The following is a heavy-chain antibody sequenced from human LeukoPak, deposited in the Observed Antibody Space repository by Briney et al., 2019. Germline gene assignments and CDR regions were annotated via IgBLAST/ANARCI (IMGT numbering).Heavy chain of an antibody. D-gene: IGHD3-22*01. Sequence: SVKVSCKASGGTFSSYAISWVRQAPGQGLEWMGRIIPILGIANYAQKFQGRVTITADKSTSTAYMELSSLRSEDTAVYYCANRYYDSSGYYHLWFDPWGQGTLVTVSS. V-gene: IGHV1-69*04. J-gene: IGHJ5*02. CDR1: GGTFSSYA. CDR2: IIPILGIA. CDR3: ANRYYDSSGYYHLWFDP.